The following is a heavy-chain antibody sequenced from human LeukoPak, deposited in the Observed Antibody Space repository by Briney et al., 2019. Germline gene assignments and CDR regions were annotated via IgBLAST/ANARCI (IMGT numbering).Heavy chain of an antibody. Sequence: PSETLSLTCTVSGGSISSSGYFWGWIRQPPGKGLEWIASIYYSGSTYYNPSLKSRVTISVDTSKNQLSLKLSSLTAADTAVYYCARHEYSGSYYGLSWFDPWGQGTLVTVSS. CDR1: GGSISSSGYF. CDR2: IYYSGST. D-gene: IGHD1-26*01. J-gene: IGHJ5*02. V-gene: IGHV4-39*01. CDR3: ARHEYSGSYYGLSWFDP.